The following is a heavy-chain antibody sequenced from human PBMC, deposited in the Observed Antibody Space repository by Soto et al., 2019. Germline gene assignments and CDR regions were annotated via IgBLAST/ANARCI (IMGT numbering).Heavy chain of an antibody. CDR1: GGSISSYY. Sequence: SETLSLTCTVSGGSISSYYWSWIRQPPGKGLEWIGYIYYSGGTNYNPSLKSRVTISVDTSKNQFSLKLSSVTAAATAVYYCATLNAVVGATDDALDIWGQGTMVTVSS. CDR2: IYYSGGT. V-gene: IGHV4-59*01. CDR3: ATLNAVVGATDDALDI. D-gene: IGHD1-26*01. J-gene: IGHJ3*02.